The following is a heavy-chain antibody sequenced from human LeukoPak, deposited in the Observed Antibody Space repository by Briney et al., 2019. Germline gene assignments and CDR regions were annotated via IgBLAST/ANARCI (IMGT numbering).Heavy chain of an antibody. D-gene: IGHD5-24*01. Sequence: GGSLRLSCAASGFTFSSYAMSWVRQAPGKGLEWVSAISGSGGSTYYADSVKGRFTISRDNSKNTLFLQMNSLRAEDTAVYYCAKGRTSIRLVEMATMVYWGQGTLVTVSS. V-gene: IGHV3-23*01. CDR2: ISGSGGST. CDR1: GFTFSSYA. CDR3: AKGRTSIRLVEMATMVY. J-gene: IGHJ4*02.